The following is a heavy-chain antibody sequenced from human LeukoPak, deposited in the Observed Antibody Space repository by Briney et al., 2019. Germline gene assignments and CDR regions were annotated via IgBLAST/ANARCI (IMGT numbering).Heavy chain of an antibody. V-gene: IGHV3-53*01. J-gene: IGHJ3*02. CDR2: IYSGGST. CDR1: GFTFSSRW. CDR3: ASPSSGQSFDI. D-gene: IGHD6-19*01. Sequence: GGSLRLSCAASGFTFSSRWMHWVRQGPGKGLEWVSVIYSGGSTYYADSVKGRFTISRDKSKNTLYLQMNSLRAEDTAMYYCASPSSGQSFDIWGQGTMVTVSS.